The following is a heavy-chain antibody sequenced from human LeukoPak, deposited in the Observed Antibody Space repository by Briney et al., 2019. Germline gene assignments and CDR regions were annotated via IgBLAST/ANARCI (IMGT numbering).Heavy chain of an antibody. D-gene: IGHD3-10*01. Sequence: PSETLSLTCTVSGGSISSGGYYWSWIRQPPGKGLEWIGYIYHSGSTYYNPSLKSRVTISVDRSKNQFSLKLSSVTAADTAVYYCASLWTNDYMDVWGKGTTVTVSS. CDR3: ASLWTNDYMDV. V-gene: IGHV4-30-2*01. CDR1: GGSISSGGYY. CDR2: IYHSGST. J-gene: IGHJ6*03.